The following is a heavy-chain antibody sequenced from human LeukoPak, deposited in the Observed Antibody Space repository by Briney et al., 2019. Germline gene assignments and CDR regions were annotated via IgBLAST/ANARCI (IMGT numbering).Heavy chain of an antibody. CDR1: GGTFSSYA. Sequence: SVKVSCKASGGTFSSYAISWVRQAPGQGLEWMGGIIPIFGTANYAQKFQGRVTITADESTSTAYMELSSLRSEDTAVYYCARGARQQLDRYWLAYWGQGTLVTVSS. V-gene: IGHV1-69*01. J-gene: IGHJ4*02. CDR2: IIPIFGTA. CDR3: ARGARQQLDRYWLAY. D-gene: IGHD6-13*01.